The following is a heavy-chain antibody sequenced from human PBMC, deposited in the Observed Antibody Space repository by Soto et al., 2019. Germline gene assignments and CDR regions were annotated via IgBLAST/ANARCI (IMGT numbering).Heavy chain of an antibody. D-gene: IGHD4-17*01. V-gene: IGHV3-15*01. CDR1: GITFTNAW. J-gene: IGHJ4*02. CDR3: TTDPGDYEDF. CDR2: IKNRADGGTT. Sequence: EVQLVESGGDLVKPGGCLRLSCAASGITFTNAWMSWVRQVPGKGLEWVDRIKNRADGGTTDYAAPVRGRFTISRDDSRNTLFLQMNSLEPEDTAVYYCTTDPGDYEDFWGQGTLVTVSS.